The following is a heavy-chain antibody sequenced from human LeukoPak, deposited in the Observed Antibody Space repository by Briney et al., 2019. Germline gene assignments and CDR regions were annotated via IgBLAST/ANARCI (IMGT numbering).Heavy chain of an antibody. CDR3: AKRGVVIRVILVGFHKEAYYFDS. Sequence: PSGGSLRLSCAVSGITLSNYGMSWVRQAPRKGLEWVAGISDSGGRTNYADSVKGRFTISRDNPKNTLYLQMNSLRAEDAGVYFCAKRGVVIRVILVGFHKEAYYFDSWGQGALVTVSS. V-gene: IGHV3-23*01. CDR1: GITLSNYG. J-gene: IGHJ4*02. D-gene: IGHD3-22*01. CDR2: ISDSGGRT.